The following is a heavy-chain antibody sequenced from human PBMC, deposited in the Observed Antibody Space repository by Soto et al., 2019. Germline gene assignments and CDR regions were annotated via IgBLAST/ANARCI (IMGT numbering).Heavy chain of an antibody. Sequence: QVQLQESGPGLVNPSETLSLTCTVSGGSFKSGSYSWSWIRQPPGKGLEWIGYVYHTGRTSYNPSLKGRVSISMDTSQNQFSLNLDSVTAADTAVYFCARDFAYFDSWGQGTLVTVSS. CDR2: VYHTGRT. J-gene: IGHJ4*02. CDR1: GGSFKSGSYS. CDR3: ARDFAYFDS. D-gene: IGHD3-3*01. V-gene: IGHV4-61*01.